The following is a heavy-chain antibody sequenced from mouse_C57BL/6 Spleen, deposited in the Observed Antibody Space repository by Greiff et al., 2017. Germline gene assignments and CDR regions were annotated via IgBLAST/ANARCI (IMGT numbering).Heavy chain of an antibody. Sequence: QVQLQQSGAELVKPGASVKISCKASGYAFSSYWMNWVKQRPGKGLEWIGQIYPGAGDTNSNGTFNGKATLTADTTSSTAYMQRSSLTTEDSAVDFCARWDYGQYYFDYGGQGTTLTVSS. CDR3: ARWDYGQYYFDY. V-gene: IGHV1-80*01. CDR2: IYPGAGDT. D-gene: IGHD1-1*02. J-gene: IGHJ2*01. CDR1: GYAFSSYW.